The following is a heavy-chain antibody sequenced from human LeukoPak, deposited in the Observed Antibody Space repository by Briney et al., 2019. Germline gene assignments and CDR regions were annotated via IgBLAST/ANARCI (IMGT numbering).Heavy chain of an antibody. CDR3: ARRPKAPLRTDY. CDR1: GGSISGNSFY. J-gene: IGHJ4*02. V-gene: IGHV4-39*01. Sequence: SETLSLTCTVSGGSISGNSFYWDWIRQPPGKGLEWIGTISYSGTTDYNPSLRSRVTISVDTSKNQFSLKLSSVTAADTAVYFCARRPKAPLRTDYWGQGTPVIVSS. CDR2: ISYSGTT. D-gene: IGHD1-1*01.